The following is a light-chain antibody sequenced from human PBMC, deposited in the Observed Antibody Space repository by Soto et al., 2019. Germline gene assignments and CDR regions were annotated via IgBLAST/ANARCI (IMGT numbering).Light chain of an antibody. Sequence: EIVLTQSPGTLSLSPGERATLSCRASQSVSSSYLAWYQQKPGQAPRLLIYGASSRATGIPDRLSGSGSGTDFPLNISRLEPEDSGVYYCQLYGSSRTFGQGTKVDIK. V-gene: IGKV3-20*01. J-gene: IGKJ1*01. CDR3: QLYGSSRT. CDR2: GAS. CDR1: QSVSSSY.